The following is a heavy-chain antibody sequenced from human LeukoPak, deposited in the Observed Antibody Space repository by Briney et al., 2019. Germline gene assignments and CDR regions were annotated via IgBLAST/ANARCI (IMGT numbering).Heavy chain of an antibody. CDR2: ISPSGGST. CDR1: GYTFTSNY. Sequence: ASVKVSCKAFGYTFTSNYMHWVRQAPGQGPEWMGVISPSGGSTTYAQKFQGRVTMTRDMSTSTVYMELSSLRSEDTAVYYCARGPILWFGELPWACWFDPWGQGTLVTVSS. J-gene: IGHJ5*02. CDR3: ARGPILWFGELPWACWFDP. V-gene: IGHV1-46*01. D-gene: IGHD3-10*01.